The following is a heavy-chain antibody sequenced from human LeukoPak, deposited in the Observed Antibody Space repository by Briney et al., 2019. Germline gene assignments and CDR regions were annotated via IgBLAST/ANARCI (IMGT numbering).Heavy chain of an antibody. V-gene: IGHV3-30-3*01. CDR1: GFTFSSYA. Sequence: PGRSLRLSCAASGFTFSSYAMHWVRQAPGKGLEWVAVISYDGSNKYYADSVKGRFTISRDNSKNTLYPQMNSLRAEDTAVYYCARDEGFVVVTAILDYWGQGTLVTVSS. D-gene: IGHD2-21*02. J-gene: IGHJ4*02. CDR3: ARDEGFVVVTAILDY. CDR2: ISYDGSNK.